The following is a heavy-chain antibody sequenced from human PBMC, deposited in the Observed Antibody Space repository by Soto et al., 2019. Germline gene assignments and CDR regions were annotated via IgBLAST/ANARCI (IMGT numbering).Heavy chain of an antibody. CDR3: ATAAGGGGY. D-gene: IGHD3-10*01. J-gene: IGHJ4*02. CDR2: IYSGGYT. V-gene: IGHV3-53*01. CDR1: GFTVSNNY. Sequence: EVQLVESGGGLIQPGGSLRLSCAVSGFTVSNNYMSWVRQAPGKGLEGVSVIYSGGYTAYGDSVKGRFTISRDNSKNNLYLQKNGRSADAPCVLYGATAAGGGGYWGQGTLVTVSS.